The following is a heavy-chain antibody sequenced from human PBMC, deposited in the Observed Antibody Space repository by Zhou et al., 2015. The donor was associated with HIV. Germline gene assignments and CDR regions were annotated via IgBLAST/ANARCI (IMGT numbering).Heavy chain of an antibody. V-gene: IGHV7-4-1*02. J-gene: IGHJ6*02. Sequence: QVQLVQSGSELKKPGASVKVSCKASGYTFTRYAMNWVRQAPGQGLEWMGWINTNTGKSTYAQGFTGRLVFSLDTSASTAYLQINSLKAEDTAVYYCSAGEAVTNAYSYYGMDVWGQGP. CDR1: GYTFTRYA. D-gene: IGHD4-17*01. CDR2: INTNTGKS. CDR3: SAGEAVTNAYSYYGMDV.